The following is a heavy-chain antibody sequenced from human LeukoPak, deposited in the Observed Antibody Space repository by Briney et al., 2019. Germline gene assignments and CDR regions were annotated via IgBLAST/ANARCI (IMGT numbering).Heavy chain of an antibody. CDR2: INLSGGST. V-gene: IGHV1-46*02. CDR1: GHTFNSNY. D-gene: IGHD4-23*01. J-gene: IGHJ4*02. CDR3: ARAPTSMEVTPISL. Sequence: ASVKVSCKASGHTFNSNYMHWVGQAPGQGVEGMGMINLSGGSTSYAQKFQGRVTMTRETSTSTVYMELSSLRSEDTAVSYCARAPTSMEVTPISLWGQGTLVTVSS.